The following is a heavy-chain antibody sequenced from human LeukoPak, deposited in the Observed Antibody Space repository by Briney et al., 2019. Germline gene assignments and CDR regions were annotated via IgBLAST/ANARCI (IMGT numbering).Heavy chain of an antibody. CDR2: IRSKAYGGTT. V-gene: IGHV3-49*04. Sequence: GRSLRLSCTASGFTFGDYAMSWVRQAPGKGLEWVAFIRSKAYGGTTEYAASVKGRFTISRDDSKSIAYLQMNSLKTEDTAVYYCTRDICSSTSCYAPFDYWGQGTLVTVSS. CDR3: TRDICSSTSCYAPFDY. D-gene: IGHD2-2*01. J-gene: IGHJ4*02. CDR1: GFTFGDYA.